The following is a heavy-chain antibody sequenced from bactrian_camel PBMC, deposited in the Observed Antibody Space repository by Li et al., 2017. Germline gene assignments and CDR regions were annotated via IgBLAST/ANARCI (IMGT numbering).Heavy chain of an antibody. CDR3: AMSFQLPCLGSDERAYDS. CDR1: GVDYNSYS. Sequence: VQLVESGGDSVQPGGSLRLACEVSGVDYNSYSMAWFRQAPGKDRETVASIRTGYPFTSDYHASVEGRFTISQDNAKNAVYLQMDSLQPEDTAMYFCAMSFQLPCLGSDERAYDSWGQGTQVTVS. J-gene: IGHJ6*01. V-gene: IGHV3S31*01. CDR2: IRTGYPFTS. D-gene: IGHD4*01.